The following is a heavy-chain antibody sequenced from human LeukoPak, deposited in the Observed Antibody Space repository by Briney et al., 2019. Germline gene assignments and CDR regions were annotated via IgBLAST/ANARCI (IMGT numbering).Heavy chain of an antibody. Sequence: GGSLRLSCAASGFTLSSYWMYWVRQAPGKGLVWISRIKTDGTTSYADSVKGRFTISRDNAENTLYMQMNSLRVEDTALYYCARHLGGGNCYWGQGILVTVSS. V-gene: IGHV3-74*01. CDR3: ARHLGGGNCY. CDR1: GFTLSSYW. CDR2: IKTDGTT. D-gene: IGHD2-15*01. J-gene: IGHJ4*02.